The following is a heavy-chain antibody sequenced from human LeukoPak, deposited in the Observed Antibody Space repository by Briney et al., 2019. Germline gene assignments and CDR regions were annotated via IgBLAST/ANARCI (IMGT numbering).Heavy chain of an antibody. Sequence: SETLSLTCTVSGASISDYYWSWIRQPPGKGLEWIGYIYHSGSTNYNPSLKSRVTISVDTSKNQFSLKLNSVTAADTAIYYCARDLHRVDSGDYRATHYYCMDVWGKGTTVTVSS. V-gene: IGHV4-59*01. CDR1: GASISDYY. D-gene: IGHD3-3*01. J-gene: IGHJ6*03. CDR3: ARDLHRVDSGDYRATHYYCMDV. CDR2: IYHSGST.